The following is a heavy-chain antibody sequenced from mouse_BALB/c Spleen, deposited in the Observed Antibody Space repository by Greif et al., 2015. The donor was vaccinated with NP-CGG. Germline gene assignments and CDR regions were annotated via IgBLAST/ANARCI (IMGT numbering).Heavy chain of an antibody. Sequence: VQLQQSGAELVKPGASAKLSCTASGFNIKDTYMHWVKQRPEQGLEWIGRIDPANGNTKYDPKFQGKATITADTSSNTAYLQLSSLTSEDTAVYYCARGAYGDGFAYWGQGTLVTVSA. CDR3: ARGAYGDGFAY. J-gene: IGHJ3*01. V-gene: IGHV14-3*02. CDR1: GFNIKDTY. CDR2: IDPANGNT. D-gene: IGHD2-13*01.